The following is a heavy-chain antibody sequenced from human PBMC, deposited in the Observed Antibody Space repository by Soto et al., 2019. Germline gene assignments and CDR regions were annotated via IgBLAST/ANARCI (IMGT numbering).Heavy chain of an antibody. CDR1: GFTFSSYS. CDR3: AREDSSGWYYYYGMDV. V-gene: IGHV3-48*02. J-gene: IGHJ6*02. D-gene: IGHD6-19*01. Sequence: GGSLRLSCAASGFTFSSYSMNWVRQAPGKGLEWVSYISSSSSTIYYADFWKGLFTISRDNAKNSLYLKMNSLRDEDTAVYYCAREDSSGWYYYYGMDVWGQGTTVTVSS. CDR2: ISSSSSTI.